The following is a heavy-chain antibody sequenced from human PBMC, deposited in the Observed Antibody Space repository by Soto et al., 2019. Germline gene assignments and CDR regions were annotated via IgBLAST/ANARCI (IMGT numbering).Heavy chain of an antibody. V-gene: IGHV3-33*05. Sequence: QVQLVESGGGVVQPGTSLRLSWLGFGFTFRGYVLNWFRQAPGKGLEWVALTSFDGSNKDYGDPVKGRFPISRDNSRNTVDLQMDSLRREDTALYYCARWGTTGGLDVWGQGTLVSVSS. CDR2: TSFDGSNK. CDR3: ARWGTTGGLDV. D-gene: IGHD3-16*01. J-gene: IGHJ1*01. CDR1: GFTFRGYV.